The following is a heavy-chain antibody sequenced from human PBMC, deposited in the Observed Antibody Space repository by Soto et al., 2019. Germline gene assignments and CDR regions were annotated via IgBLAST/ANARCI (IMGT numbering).Heavy chain of an antibody. Sequence: GGSLRLSCAASGFTFSSYAMSWVRQAPGKGLEWVSAISGSGGSTYYADSVKGRFTISRDNSKNTLYLQMNSLRAEDTAVYYCAKGGRITMVRGVINFEFDYWGQGTLVTVSS. CDR1: GFTFSSYA. V-gene: IGHV3-23*01. J-gene: IGHJ4*02. CDR2: ISGSGGST. CDR3: AKGGRITMVRGVINFEFDY. D-gene: IGHD3-10*01.